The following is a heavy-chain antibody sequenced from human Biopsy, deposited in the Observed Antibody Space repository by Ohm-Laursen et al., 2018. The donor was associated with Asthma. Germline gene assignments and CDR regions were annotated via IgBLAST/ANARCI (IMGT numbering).Heavy chain of an antibody. Sequence: SLRLSCAASGFMFRSFGMHWVRQAPGKGLEWVAVISYDGNHKFYEDSVKGRFTISRDNSKNTLYLQMNSLRVEDTAVYYCARGLDYSGRSGFDYWGQGTLVTVSS. CDR1: GFMFRSFG. CDR3: ARGLDYSGRSGFDY. D-gene: IGHD3-10*01. J-gene: IGHJ4*02. CDR2: ISYDGNHK. V-gene: IGHV3-30*03.